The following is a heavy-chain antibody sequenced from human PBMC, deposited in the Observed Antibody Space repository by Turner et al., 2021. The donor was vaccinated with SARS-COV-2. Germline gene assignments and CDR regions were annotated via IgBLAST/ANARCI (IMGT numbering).Heavy chain of an antibody. CDR2: IYYSGGT. Sequence: QLQLQESGPGLVKPSETLSRTCTVSGGSISSSRYYWGWIRPPTGKGLAWIGSIYYSGGTYYNPSLKSRGTISVDTSKNQFSLKLSSVTAADTAVYYCARHHYYDSSGYYLPPFDYWGQGTLVTVSS. CDR3: ARHHYYDSSGYYLPPFDY. J-gene: IGHJ4*02. CDR1: GGSISSSRYY. D-gene: IGHD3-22*01. V-gene: IGHV4-39*01.